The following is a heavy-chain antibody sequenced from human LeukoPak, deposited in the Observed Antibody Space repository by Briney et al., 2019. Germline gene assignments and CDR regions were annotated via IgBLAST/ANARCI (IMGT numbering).Heavy chain of an antibody. CDR1: GLTFSNYA. Sequence: GGSLRLSCAASGLTFSNYAMSWVRQAPGKGLEWVSSISGSGGSTHYADSVKGRFTISRDNSKSTMYLPVNSLRAEDTAVYYCAKGSTYFYGSGTSDDAFDIWGQGTMVTVSS. J-gene: IGHJ3*02. CDR3: AKGSTYFYGSGTSDDAFDI. D-gene: IGHD3-10*01. V-gene: IGHV3-23*01. CDR2: ISGSGGST.